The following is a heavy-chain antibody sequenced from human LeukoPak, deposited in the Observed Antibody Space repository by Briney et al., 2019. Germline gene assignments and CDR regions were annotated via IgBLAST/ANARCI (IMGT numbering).Heavy chain of an antibody. V-gene: IGHV1-24*01. D-gene: IGHD3-9*01. Sequence: ASVKVSCKVSGYTLTELSVHWVRQAPGKGLEWMGGFDPEDGETIYAQKFQGRVTMTEDTSTDTAYMELSSLRSEDTAVYYCATDLALRYFDWLSNPWGQGTLVTVSS. CDR1: GYTLTELS. CDR2: FDPEDGET. CDR3: ATDLALRYFDWLSNP. J-gene: IGHJ4*02.